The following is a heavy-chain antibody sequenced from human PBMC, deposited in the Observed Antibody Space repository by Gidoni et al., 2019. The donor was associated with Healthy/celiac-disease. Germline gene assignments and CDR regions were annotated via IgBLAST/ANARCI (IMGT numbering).Heavy chain of an antibody. V-gene: IGHV3-23*01. CDR3: AKGFPAVAARRSPFDY. CDR1: GFTFSSYA. CDR2: ISGSGGST. J-gene: IGHJ4*02. Sequence: EVQLLESGGGLVQPGGSLRLSCAASGFTFSSYAMSWVRQAPGKGLEWVSAISGSGGSTYYADSVKGRFTISRDNAKNTLYLQMNSLRAEDTAVYYCAKGFPAVAARRSPFDYWGQGTLVTVSS. D-gene: IGHD6-6*01.